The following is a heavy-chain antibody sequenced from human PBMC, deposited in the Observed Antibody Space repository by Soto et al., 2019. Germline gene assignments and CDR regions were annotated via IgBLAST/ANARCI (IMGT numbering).Heavy chain of an antibody. V-gene: IGHV3-53*01. CDR3: ARASQRTLDY. CDR1: GFTVSYNY. CDR2: IYGGGST. Sequence: EVQLVESGGGLIQPGGSLRLSCAASGFTVSYNYMSWVRQAPGKGLEWVSVIYGGGSTYSADSVKGRFTISRDTSKNTLYLHMNSLRAEDTAVYYCARASQRTLDYWGQGTLVTVSS. J-gene: IGHJ4*02.